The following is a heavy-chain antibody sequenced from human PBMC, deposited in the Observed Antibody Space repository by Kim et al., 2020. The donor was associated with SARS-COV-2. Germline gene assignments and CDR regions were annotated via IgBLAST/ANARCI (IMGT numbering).Heavy chain of an antibody. D-gene: IGHD1-26*01. CDR1: GGTINSHTYY. J-gene: IGHJ4*02. CDR2: IFYSGRT. CDR3: ARQYTGSFYDY. V-gene: IGHV4-39*01. Sequence: SETLSLTCTVFGGTINSHTYYWGWIRQPPGKGLEWIGNIFYSGRTSYNPSLESRVTMSVDTSKNQFSLELNSETAADRAVYYCARQYTGSFYDYWGPGTLVTVS.